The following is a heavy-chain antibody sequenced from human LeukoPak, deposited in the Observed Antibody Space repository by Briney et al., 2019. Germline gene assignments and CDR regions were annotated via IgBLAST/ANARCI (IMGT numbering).Heavy chain of an antibody. J-gene: IGHJ4*02. D-gene: IGHD1-26*01. CDR3: ARWNSWISSFDF. V-gene: IGHV4-4*07. Sequence: SETLSLTCPVSGGSISSYHWSWIRQPAGKGLEWIGRIYTSGSTNYNPSLKSRVTMSVDTSKNQFSLKLSSVTAADTAVYYCARWNSWISSFDFWGQGTLVTVSS. CDR1: GGSISSYH. CDR2: IYTSGST.